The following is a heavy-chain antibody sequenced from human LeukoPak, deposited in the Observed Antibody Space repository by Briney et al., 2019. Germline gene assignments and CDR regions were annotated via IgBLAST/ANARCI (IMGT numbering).Heavy chain of an antibody. CDR3: ARNLQTYYDILTGYYAPPFFDY. CDR2: IYYSGST. CDR1: GGSISSGDYY. D-gene: IGHD3-9*01. J-gene: IGHJ4*02. V-gene: IGHV4-30-4*01. Sequence: KSSETLSLTCTVSGGSISSGDYYWSWIRQPPGKGLEWIGYIYYSGSTYYNPSLKSRVTISVDTSKNQFSLKLSSVTAADTAVYYCARNLQTYYDILTGYYAPPFFDYWGQGTLVTVSS.